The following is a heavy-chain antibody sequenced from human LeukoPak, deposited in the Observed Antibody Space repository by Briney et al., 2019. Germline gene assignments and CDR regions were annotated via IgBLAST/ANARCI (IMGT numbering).Heavy chain of an antibody. CDR1: GYSISSGYY. CDR3: ARHDSSGPYKAFDI. V-gene: IGHV4-38-2*02. J-gene: IGHJ3*02. D-gene: IGHD3-22*01. Sequence: PSVTLSLTCTVSGYSISSGYYWGWIRQPPGKGLEWIGSIYHSGSTYYNPSLKSRVTMSVDTSKNQFSLKLSSVTAADTAVYYCARHDSSGPYKAFDIWGQGTMVTVSS. CDR2: IYHSGST.